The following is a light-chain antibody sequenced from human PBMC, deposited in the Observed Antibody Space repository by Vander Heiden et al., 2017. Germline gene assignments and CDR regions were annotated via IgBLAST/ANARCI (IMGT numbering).Light chain of an antibody. J-gene: IGKJ5*01. CDR2: GAS. V-gene: IGKV3-15*01. CDR1: RSVSSN. Sequence: EIVMTHSPSTLSASPGERPTLSCTASRSVSSNLAWYQQKPGQAPRLLIYGASTRATGIPDRFSGSGSGTEFTLTISSLQSEDFAVYYCQQYNNWPITFGQGTRLEIK. CDR3: QQYNNWPIT.